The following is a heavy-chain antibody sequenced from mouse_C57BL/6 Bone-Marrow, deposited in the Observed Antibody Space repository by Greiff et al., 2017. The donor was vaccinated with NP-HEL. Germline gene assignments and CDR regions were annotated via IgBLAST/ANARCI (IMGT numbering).Heavy chain of an antibody. J-gene: IGHJ3*01. CDR1: GFTFSNYW. Sequence: DVKLVESGGGLVQPGGSMKLSCVASGFTFSNYWMNWVRPSPETGLEWVAQIRLKSANYATHSAASVKGRFTISRDDSKSSVYLQSNNLRTDDTGIYYCPSPYDWSYWGQGTLVTVSA. CDR2: IRLKSANYAT. D-gene: IGHD2-4*01. V-gene: IGHV6-3*01. CDR3: PSPYDWSY.